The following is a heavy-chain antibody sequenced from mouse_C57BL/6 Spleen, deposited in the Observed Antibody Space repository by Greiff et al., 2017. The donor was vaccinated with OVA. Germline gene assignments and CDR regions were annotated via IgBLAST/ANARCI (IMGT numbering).Heavy chain of an antibody. J-gene: IGHJ3*01. D-gene: IGHD2-2*01. CDR3: ARPDALYGYDGGFAY. CDR2: ISSGSSTI. Sequence: EVQLVESGGGLVKPGGSLKLSCAASGFTFSDYGMHWVRQAPEKGLEWVAYISSGSSTIYYADTVKGRFTISRDNAKNTLFLQMTSLRSEDTAMYYCARPDALYGYDGGFAYWGQGTLVTVSA. V-gene: IGHV5-17*01. CDR1: GFTFSDYG.